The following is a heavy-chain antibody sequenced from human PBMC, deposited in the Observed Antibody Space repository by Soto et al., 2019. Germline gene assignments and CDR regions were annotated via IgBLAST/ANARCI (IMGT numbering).Heavy chain of an antibody. CDR1: GFSLTTTGVG. CDR2: VFWDGGE. CDR3: TQVYGSGSWGWYFHS. J-gene: IGHJ4*02. Sequence: QITLRESGPSLVEPTETLTLTCTFSGFSLTTTGVGVGWIRQPPGKALEWLAVVFWDGGERYSPSLKSRFTITKDTSKDQVVFTMTTMDPADTATYYCTQVYGSGSWGWYFHSWGQGTLVTVSS. D-gene: IGHD1-26*01. V-gene: IGHV2-5*02.